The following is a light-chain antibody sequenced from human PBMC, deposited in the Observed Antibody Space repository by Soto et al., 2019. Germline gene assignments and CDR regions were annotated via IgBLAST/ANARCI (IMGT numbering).Light chain of an antibody. J-gene: IGKJ5*01. CDR1: QSVSSN. CDR3: QQYNYYVT. V-gene: IGKV3-15*01. Sequence: EIVMTQSPATLSVSPGERVTLSCRASQSVSSNLAWYQHKPGQAPRLLIFGASTRATGISARFSGSGSGTEFTLTISSLQSEDFAVYYCQQYNYYVTFGQGTRLEIK. CDR2: GAS.